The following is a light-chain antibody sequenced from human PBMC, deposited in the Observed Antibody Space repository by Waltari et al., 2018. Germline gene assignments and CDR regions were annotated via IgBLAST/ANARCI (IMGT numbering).Light chain of an antibody. CDR2: AAS. CDR1: QGICNH. CDR3: QKYDSAPWT. V-gene: IGKV1-27*01. J-gene: IGKJ1*01. Sequence: DFQLTQSPSCLSAAVGDSVTITCRACQGICNHLAWYQQKPGKVPKLLIYAASTLQSEFTFRCSGRRSGTDFTLTSNSLQTEDVATYFCQKYDSAPWTFGQGTKVEI.